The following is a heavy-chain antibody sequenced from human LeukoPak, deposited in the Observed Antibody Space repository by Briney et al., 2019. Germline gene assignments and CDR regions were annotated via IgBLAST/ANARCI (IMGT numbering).Heavy chain of an antibody. CDR1: GFTFSSYG. V-gene: IGHV3-33*01. Sequence: GRSLRLSCAASGFTFSSYGMHWVRQAPGKGLEWVAAIWYDGSNKYYADSVKGRFTISRDNSKNTLYLQMNSLRAEDTAVYYCAREPSLRYFDWLPVYYYYGMDVWGQGTTVTVSS. J-gene: IGHJ6*02. CDR3: AREPSLRYFDWLPVYYYYGMDV. D-gene: IGHD3-9*01. CDR2: IWYDGSNK.